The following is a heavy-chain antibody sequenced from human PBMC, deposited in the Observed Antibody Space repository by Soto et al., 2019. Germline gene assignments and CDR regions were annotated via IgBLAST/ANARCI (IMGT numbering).Heavy chain of an antibody. J-gene: IGHJ6*02. CDR1: GYTFTGYY. CDR3: AREGPRIAGAVYYYYYGIDV. V-gene: IGHV1-2*02. CDR2: INPNSGGT. D-gene: IGHD6-19*01. Sequence: VASVKVSCKASGYTFTGYYMNWVRQAPGQGLEWMGWINPNSGGTNYAQKFQGRVTMTRDTSISTAYMELSRLRSDDTAVYYCAREGPRIAGAVYYYYYGIDVWGQGTMVTVSS.